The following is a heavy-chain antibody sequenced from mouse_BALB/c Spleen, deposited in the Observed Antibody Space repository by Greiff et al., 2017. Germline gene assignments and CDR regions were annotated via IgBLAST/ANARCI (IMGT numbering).Heavy chain of an antibody. J-gene: IGHJ4*01. CDR3: TRQYGNYAMDY. CDR1: GFALSSYE. Sequence: EVQRVESGGGLVKPGGSLKLSCAASGFALSSYEMYWVRQTPEKRLEWVEYISSGGGSTYYPDTVTGRITISRDNANNTLYLQMSSLKSDDTAMYYCTRQYGNYAMDYWGQGTSVTVSS. D-gene: IGHD2-10*02. CDR2: ISSGGGST. V-gene: IGHV5-12-1*01.